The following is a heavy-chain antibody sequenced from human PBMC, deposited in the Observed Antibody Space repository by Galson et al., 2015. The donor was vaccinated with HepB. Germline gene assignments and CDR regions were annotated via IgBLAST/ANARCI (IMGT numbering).Heavy chain of an antibody. CDR2: IRSKTYGGTT. CDR1: GFTFGDYA. Sequence: SLRLSCAASGFTFGDYAMSWFRQAPGKGLEWVGFIRSKTYGGTTEHAAAGKGRFTVSRDDSKSIAYLQMSSLRTGDTAVYYCAREEDCSGTSCHSVWGQGTLVTVSS. V-gene: IGHV3-49*03. CDR3: AREEDCSGTSCHSV. J-gene: IGHJ4*02. D-gene: IGHD2-15*01.